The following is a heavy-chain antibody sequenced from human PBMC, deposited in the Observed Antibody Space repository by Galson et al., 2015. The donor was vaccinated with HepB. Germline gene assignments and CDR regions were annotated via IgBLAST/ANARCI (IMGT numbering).Heavy chain of an antibody. CDR1: GGIFSTYG. Sequence: SVKVSCKVSGGIFSTYGFTWVRQAPGQGLEWMGGIIPILGTTNSAQGIQGRVSISADESTNTIYMQMGGLTPEDTAMYFCARVEVGGGWYEGDAFDLWGQGTLVTVSS. D-gene: IGHD6-19*01. CDR2: IIPILGTT. CDR3: ARVEVGGGWYEGDAFDL. J-gene: IGHJ3*01. V-gene: IGHV1-69*13.